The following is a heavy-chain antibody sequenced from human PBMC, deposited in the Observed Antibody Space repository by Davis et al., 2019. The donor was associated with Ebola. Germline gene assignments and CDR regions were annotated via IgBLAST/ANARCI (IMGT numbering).Heavy chain of an antibody. V-gene: IGHV3-73*01. CDR2: IRSKANSYAT. D-gene: IGHD3-9*01. CDR1: GFTFSSYG. J-gene: IGHJ6*02. CDR3: TTRYYDILTGPFYGMDV. Sequence: PGGSLRLSCAASGFTFSSYGMHWVRQASGKGLEWVGRIRSKANSYATAYAASVKGRFTISRDDSKNTAYLQMNSLKTEDTAVYYCTTRYYDILTGPFYGMDVWGQGTTVTVSS.